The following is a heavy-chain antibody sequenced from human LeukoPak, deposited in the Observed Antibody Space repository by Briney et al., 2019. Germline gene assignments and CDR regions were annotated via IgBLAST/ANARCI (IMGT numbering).Heavy chain of an antibody. J-gene: IGHJ5*02. V-gene: IGHV1-69*13. CDR2: IIPIFGTA. CDR1: GGTFSSYA. D-gene: IGHD3-22*01. CDR3: ARYWAYYYDSSGYFPQNWFDP. Sequence: SVKVSCKASGGTFSSYAISWVRQAPGQGLEWMGGIIPIFGTANYAQKFQGRVTITADESTSTAYMELSSLRSEDTAVYYCARYWAYYYDSSGYFPQNWFDPWGQGTLVTVSS.